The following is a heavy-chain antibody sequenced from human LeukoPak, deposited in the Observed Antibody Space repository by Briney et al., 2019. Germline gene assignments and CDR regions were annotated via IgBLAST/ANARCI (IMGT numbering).Heavy chain of an antibody. CDR3: ARSLSEYGGNGLGY. CDR1: GFTFSSYS. Sequence: PGGSLRLSCAASGFTFSSYSMNWVRQAPGQGLEWVSSISSSSSYIYYADSVKGRFTISRDNAKNSLYLQMNSLRAEDTAVYYCARSLSEYGGNGLGYWGQGTLVTVSS. V-gene: IGHV3-21*01. D-gene: IGHD4-23*01. J-gene: IGHJ4*02. CDR2: ISSSSSYI.